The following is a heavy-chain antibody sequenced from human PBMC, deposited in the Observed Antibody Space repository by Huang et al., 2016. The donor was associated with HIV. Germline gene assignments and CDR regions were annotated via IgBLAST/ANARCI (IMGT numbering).Heavy chain of an antibody. J-gene: IGHJ4*02. V-gene: IGHV3-30*18. Sequence: QVHLEESGGGVVQPGRPLRLSCTASGCMFSSFGIDWVSQGPGKRLEWVAGISKDGSRKYYVDSVKGRFTLSRDNSKNIVYLQMNSLRPEDTAVYYCAKPSGDYEFFDFWGQGTVVTVSS. CDR1: GCMFSSFG. D-gene: IGHD4-17*01. CDR2: ISKDGSRK. CDR3: AKPSGDYEFFDF.